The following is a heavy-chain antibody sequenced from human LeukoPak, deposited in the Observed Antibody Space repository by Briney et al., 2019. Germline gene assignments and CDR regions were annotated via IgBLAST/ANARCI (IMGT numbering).Heavy chain of an antibody. CDR3: ARVWGLDGSHFRSYWFDP. D-gene: IGHD1-26*01. Sequence: LRLSCAASGFTFSSYSMNWVRQAPGKGLEWIGSIYYSGSTYYNPSLKSRVTISVDTSKNQFSLKLSSVTAADTAVYYCARVWGLDGSHFRSYWFDPWGQGTLVTVSS. J-gene: IGHJ5*02. V-gene: IGHV4-39*07. CDR2: IYYSGST. CDR1: GFTFSSYS.